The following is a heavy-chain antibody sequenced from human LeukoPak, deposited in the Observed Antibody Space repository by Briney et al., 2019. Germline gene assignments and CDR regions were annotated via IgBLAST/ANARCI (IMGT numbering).Heavy chain of an antibody. CDR2: ISGSGGST. D-gene: IGHD5-24*01. V-gene: IGHV3-23*01. CDR1: GFTFSSYA. CDR3: AREMGDGYIDF. Sequence: GGSLRLSCAASGFTFSSYAMSWVRQAPGKGLEWVSAISGSGGSTYYADSVKGRFTISRDNSNNTLYLQMNSLRAEDTAAYYCAREMGDGYIDFWGQGTLVTVSS. J-gene: IGHJ4*02.